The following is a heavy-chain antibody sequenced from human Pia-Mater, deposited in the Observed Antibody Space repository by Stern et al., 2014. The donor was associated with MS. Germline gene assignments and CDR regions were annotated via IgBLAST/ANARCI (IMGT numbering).Heavy chain of an antibody. CDR2: IIPIFGTA. CDR1: GGTFNVYA. J-gene: IGHJ6*02. D-gene: IGHD3-9*01. Sequence: VQLVESGAEVKKPGSSVKVSCKASGGTFNVYAINWLRQAPGQELEWMGGIIPIFGTANYAQKFQGRVTITADESTRTSSMQLSSLRYDDTAVYYCARDGRHTDNYGLDVWGQGTTVTVSS. V-gene: IGHV1-69*01. CDR3: ARDGRHTDNYGLDV.